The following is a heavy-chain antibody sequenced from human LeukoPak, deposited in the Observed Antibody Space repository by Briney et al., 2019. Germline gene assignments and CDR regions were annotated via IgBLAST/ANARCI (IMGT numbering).Heavy chain of an antibody. V-gene: IGHV3-23*01. Sequence: PGGSLSLSCAASGFTFSSYAMSWVGQVPGKGLEWVSAISGSGGSTYFADSVKCRFTISRDNSKNTLYLQMNSLRAEDTAVYYCAQDLFLYGSGSYTDPIDCWGQGTLVTVSS. CDR2: ISGSGGST. CDR3: AQDLFLYGSGSYTDPIDC. CDR1: GFTFSSYA. J-gene: IGHJ4*02. D-gene: IGHD3-10*01.